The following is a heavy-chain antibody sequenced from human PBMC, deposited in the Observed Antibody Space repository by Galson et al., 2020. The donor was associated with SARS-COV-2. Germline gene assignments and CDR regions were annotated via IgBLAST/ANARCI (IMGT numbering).Heavy chain of an antibody. CDR1: GFTFSSYT. Sequence: GGSLRLSCAASGFTFSSYTMHWVRQAPGKGLERVAAMSYDGSYKDYTDSVKGRFTISRDISNNTLFLHMNSLRPGDTAVYFCARSHVAPGISGLDVWGQGTTVTVSS. CDR3: ARSHVAPGISGLDV. D-gene: IGHD5-12*01. CDR2: MSYDGSYK. J-gene: IGHJ6*02. V-gene: IGHV3-30-3*01.